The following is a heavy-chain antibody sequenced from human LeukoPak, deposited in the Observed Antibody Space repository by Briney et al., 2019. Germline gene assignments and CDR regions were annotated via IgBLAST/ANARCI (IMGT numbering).Heavy chain of an antibody. CDR3: AKDLWFGELFGS. D-gene: IGHD3-10*01. Sequence: GGSLRLSCAASGFTFSSYGMSWVRQAPGKGLEWVSAISGSGGSTYYADSVKGRLTISRDNSKITLYLQMNSLRADDTAVYYCAKDLWFGELFGSWGQGTLVTVSS. V-gene: IGHV3-23*01. J-gene: IGHJ5*01. CDR2: ISGSGGST. CDR1: GFTFSSYG.